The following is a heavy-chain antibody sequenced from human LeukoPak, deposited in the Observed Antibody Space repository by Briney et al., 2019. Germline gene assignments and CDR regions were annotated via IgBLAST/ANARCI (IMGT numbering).Heavy chain of an antibody. CDR3: ATGEKGTSWWNDLEV. CDR2: INPSNGDP. CDR1: GYTFAGHY. D-gene: IGHD2-2*01. V-gene: IGHV1-2*02. Sequence: GASVKVSFTASGYTFAGHYMHRVRQAPGQGLEWMGWINPSNGDPGYAQKFQGRVTMTRDTSISTAYMDLSRLTSDDTAIYYCATGEKGTSWWNDLEVWGQGTLVTVSS. J-gene: IGHJ1*01.